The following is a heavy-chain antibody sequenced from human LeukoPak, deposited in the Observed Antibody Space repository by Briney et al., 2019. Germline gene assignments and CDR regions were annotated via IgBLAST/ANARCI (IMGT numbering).Heavy chain of an antibody. CDR3: AQATPYFDY. J-gene: IGHJ4*02. CDR2: IYYSGST. D-gene: IGHD1-26*01. Sequence: NPSETLSLTCTVSGGSISSSSYYWGWIRQPPGKGLEWIGSIYYSGSTYYNPSLKSRLTISVDTSKNQFSLKLSSVTAADTAVYYCAQATPYFDYWGQGTLVTVSS. CDR1: GGSISSSSYY. V-gene: IGHV4-39*01.